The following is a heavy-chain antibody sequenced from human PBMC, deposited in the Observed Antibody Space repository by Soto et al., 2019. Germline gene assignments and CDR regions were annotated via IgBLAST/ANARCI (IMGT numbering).Heavy chain of an antibody. Sequence: AASVKVSCKASGYTFTSYGISWVRQAPGQGLEWMGWISAYNGNTNYAQKLQGRVTMTTDTSTSTAYMELRSLRSDDTAVYYCARDDSVVVVPAQDYYYGMDVWGQGTTVTVSS. CDR2: ISAYNGNT. CDR3: ARDDSVVVVPAQDYYYGMDV. CDR1: GYTFTSYG. V-gene: IGHV1-18*01. J-gene: IGHJ6*02. D-gene: IGHD2-2*01.